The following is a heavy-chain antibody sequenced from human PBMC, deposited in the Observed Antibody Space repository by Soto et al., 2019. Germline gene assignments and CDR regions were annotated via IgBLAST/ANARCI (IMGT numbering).Heavy chain of an antibody. CDR2: INAGNGNT. V-gene: IGHV1-3*01. CDR3: ARRGALTGTVFDY. CDR1: GYTFTTYA. Sequence: QVQLVQSGAEVKKPGASVKVSCKASGYTFTTYAMHWVRQAPGQRLEWMGWINAGNGNTKYSQKFQGRVTFTSDTSARIAYMELSSLRYEDTSVYYCARRGALTGTVFDYWGQGTLVTVSS. J-gene: IGHJ4*02. D-gene: IGHD1-1*01.